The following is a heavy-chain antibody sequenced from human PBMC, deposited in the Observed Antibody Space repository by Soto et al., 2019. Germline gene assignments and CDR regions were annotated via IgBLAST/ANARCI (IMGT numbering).Heavy chain of an antibody. CDR2: ISWNSGSI. V-gene: IGHV3-9*01. CDR1: GFTFDDYA. Sequence: EVQLVESGGGSVQPGRSLRLSCAASGFTFDDYAMHWVRQAPGKGLEWVSGISWNSGSIGYADSVKGRFTISRDNAKNSLYLQMNSLRAEDTALYYCAKGGQLLTEGGGYWGQGTLVTVSS. CDR3: AKGGQLLTEGGGY. J-gene: IGHJ4*02. D-gene: IGHD2-2*01.